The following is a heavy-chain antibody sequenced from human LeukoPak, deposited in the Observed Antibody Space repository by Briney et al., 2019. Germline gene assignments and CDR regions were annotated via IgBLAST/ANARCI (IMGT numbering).Heavy chain of an antibody. Sequence: PGGSLRLSCAASGFTVSSNYMSWVRQAPGKGLEWVSVIYSGGSTYYADSVKGRFTISRDNSKNTLYLQMNSPRAEDTAVYYCARPRQDGEIFDHWGQGTLVTVSS. CDR2: IYSGGST. J-gene: IGHJ4*02. CDR3: ARPRQDGEIFDH. CDR1: GFTVSSNY. D-gene: IGHD5-24*01. V-gene: IGHV3-53*01.